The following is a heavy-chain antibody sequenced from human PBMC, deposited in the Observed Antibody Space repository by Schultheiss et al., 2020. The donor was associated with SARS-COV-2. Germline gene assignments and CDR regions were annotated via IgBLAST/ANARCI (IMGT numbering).Heavy chain of an antibody. CDR1: GFTLNSHT. J-gene: IGHJ3*02. V-gene: IGHV3-23*01. Sequence: GGSLRLSCAASGFTLNSHTMTWVRQAPGKGLEWVSAISGSGGSTYYADSVKGRFTISRDNSKNTLYLQMNSLRAEDTAVYYCAKGGGLDDAFDIWGQGTMVTVSS. CDR3: AKGGGLDDAFDI. D-gene: IGHD3-10*01. CDR2: ISGSGGST.